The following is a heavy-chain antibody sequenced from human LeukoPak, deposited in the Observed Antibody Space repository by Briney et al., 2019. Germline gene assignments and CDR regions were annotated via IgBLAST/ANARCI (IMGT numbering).Heavy chain of an antibody. CDR1: GITLSNYG. J-gene: IGHJ3*01. V-gene: IGHV3-23*01. D-gene: IGHD2-2*01. CDR2: ISDSGGRT. Sequence: GGSLRLSCAVSGITLSNYGMSWVRQAPGKGLEWVAGISDSGGRTNYADSVKGRFTISRDNPKNTLYLQMNSLRAEDTAVYYCVVVVEPADSDGFDVWGQGTMITVSS. CDR3: VVVVEPADSDGFDV.